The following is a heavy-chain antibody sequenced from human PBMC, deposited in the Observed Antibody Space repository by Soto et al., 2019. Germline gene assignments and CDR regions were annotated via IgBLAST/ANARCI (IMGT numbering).Heavy chain of an antibody. J-gene: IGHJ5*02. D-gene: IGHD3-3*01. CDR3: AHARGRYYERWGWFDP. CDR1: GFSLSTSGVG. Sequence: SGPTLVKPTQTLTLTCTFSGFSLSTSGVGVGWIRQPPGKALEWLALIYWNDDKRYSPSLKSRLTITKDTSKNQVVLTMTNMDPVDTATYYCAHARGRYYERWGWFDPWGQGTLVTVSS. V-gene: IGHV2-5*01. CDR2: IYWNDDK.